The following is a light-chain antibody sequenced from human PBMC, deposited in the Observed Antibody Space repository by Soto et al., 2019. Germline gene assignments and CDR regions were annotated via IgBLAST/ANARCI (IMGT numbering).Light chain of an antibody. CDR1: QIINDN. Sequence: EVVMRQSPATLAVSPWERSTLFCWASQIINDNVAWYQQKPGQAPRLLMYGATTRATDIPARFSGGQSGKEFTLTISSLQSEDSAVYYCQQYHQWPPVTFGGGTKVDIK. J-gene: IGKJ4*01. CDR3: QQYHQWPPVT. CDR2: GAT. V-gene: IGKV3D-15*01.